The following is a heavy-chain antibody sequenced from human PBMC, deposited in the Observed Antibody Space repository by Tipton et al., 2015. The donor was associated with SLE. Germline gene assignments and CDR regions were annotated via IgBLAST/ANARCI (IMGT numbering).Heavy chain of an antibody. CDR2: VNPSGGST. Sequence: QVQLVQSGPEVKKPGASVKVSCKASGYTFTSYFMNWVRQAPGQGLEWMGVVNPSGGSTTYAQRFQGRLTLSWDTSTTTVYMDRGSLTSEDTAWYYWATVLGGGVPFWGQGTLVNVSS. V-gene: IGHV1-46*01. J-gene: IGHJ4*02. CDR1: GYTFTSYF. CDR3: ATVLGGGVPF. D-gene: IGHD3-16*01.